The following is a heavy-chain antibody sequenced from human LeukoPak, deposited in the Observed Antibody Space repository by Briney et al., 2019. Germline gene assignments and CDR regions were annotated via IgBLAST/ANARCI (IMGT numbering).Heavy chain of an antibody. CDR1: GYTFTTNA. V-gene: IGHV7-4-1*02. CDR2: INTNTGNP. Sequence: GASVKVSFKASGYTFTTNAMNWVRQAPGQGLEWMGWINTNTGNPTYAQGFTGRFVFSLDTSVSTAYLQISSLKAEDTAVYYCARGPRYYGSGTYYFDYWGQGTLVTVSS. CDR3: ARGPRYYGSGTYYFDY. D-gene: IGHD3-10*01. J-gene: IGHJ4*02.